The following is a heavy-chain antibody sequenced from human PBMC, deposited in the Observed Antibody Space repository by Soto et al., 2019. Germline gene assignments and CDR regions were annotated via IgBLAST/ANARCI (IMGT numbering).Heavy chain of an antibody. CDR1: GFTFSSYG. V-gene: IGHV3-30*18. D-gene: IGHD5-18*01. Sequence: QVQLVESGGGVVQPGRSLRLSCAASGFTFSSYGLHWVRQAPGKGLDWVALISYDGSNKYYADSVKGRFSISRDNPNNTLYLQMNTLRVEDTAVYYCAKGLPPRGMGTAFDYWGQGTLVTVSS. J-gene: IGHJ4*02. CDR2: ISYDGSNK. CDR3: AKGLPPRGMGTAFDY.